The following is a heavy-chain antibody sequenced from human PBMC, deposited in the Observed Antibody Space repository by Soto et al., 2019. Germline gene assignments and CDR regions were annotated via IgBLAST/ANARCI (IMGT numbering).Heavy chain of an antibody. V-gene: IGHV3-21*01. CDR1: GFAFRSYA. CDR3: ARDIGRETIFGGYYYYGMDV. Sequence: GGSLRLSCAASGFAFRSYAMNWVRQAPGKGLEWVSSISSSGTYTYYADSVKGRFTISRDNSKNTLYLQMNSLRAEDTAVYYCARDIGRETIFGGYYYYGMDVWGQGTTVTVSS. CDR2: ISSSGTYT. J-gene: IGHJ6*02. D-gene: IGHD3-3*01.